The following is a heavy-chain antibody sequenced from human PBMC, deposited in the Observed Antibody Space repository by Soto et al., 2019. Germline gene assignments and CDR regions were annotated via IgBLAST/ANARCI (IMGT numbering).Heavy chain of an antibody. Sequence: QVQLVQSGAEVKEPGGSVKVSCRASGYTFTNYAIHWVRQAPGQRLEWMGWLNPGNGNTKYPQKFQGTVTITRDTSASTAYMFLSSLRSEDTAVYYCARYQGIPYCGGDCYSDWYFDLWGRGTLVTVSS. CDR3: ARYQGIPYCGGDCYSDWYFDL. J-gene: IGHJ2*01. CDR1: GYTFTNYA. D-gene: IGHD2-21*01. CDR2: LNPGNGNT. V-gene: IGHV1-3*01.